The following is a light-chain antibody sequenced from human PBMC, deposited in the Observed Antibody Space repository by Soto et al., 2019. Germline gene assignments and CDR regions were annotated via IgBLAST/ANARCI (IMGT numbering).Light chain of an antibody. J-gene: IGKJ4*02. CDR2: KAS. V-gene: IGKV1-5*03. Sequence: DIQLTQSPSTLSASVGDRVTITCRASQSVSTWLAWYQHNPGKAPKLLIHKASALENGVPSRFSGSGSGTVSTLTISSLQPDDSATYSSHQSHDYPVTFGGGTKMQI. CDR1: QSVSTW. CDR3: HQSHDYPVT.